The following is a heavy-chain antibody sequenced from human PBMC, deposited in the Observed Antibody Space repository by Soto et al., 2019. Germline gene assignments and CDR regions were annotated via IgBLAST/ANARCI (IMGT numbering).Heavy chain of an antibody. CDR2: IDPPDGRP. J-gene: IGHJ3*02. V-gene: IGHV1-46*01. CDR1: GYTFTSYY. Sequence: QVQLVQSGAEVKKPGASVKVSCKASGYTFTSYYIHWVRKAPGQGLEWMGLIDPPDGRPNSPQKSQDRVFITRDLLTTTVYMELRSVMSADTGIYYCARENMCDSTAVPDIWGPGTMVTVSS. D-gene: IGHD2-21*02. CDR3: ARENMCDSTAVPDI.